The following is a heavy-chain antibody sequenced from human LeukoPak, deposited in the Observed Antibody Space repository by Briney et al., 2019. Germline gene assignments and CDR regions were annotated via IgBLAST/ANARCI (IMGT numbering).Heavy chain of an antibody. V-gene: IGHV4-30-2*01. D-gene: IGHD4-17*01. CDR1: GGSISSGDYS. CDR3: ARVADDYGDYHFDY. Sequence: PSETLSLTCAVSGGSISSGDYSWSWIRQPPGKGLEWIGYIYHSGTTYYNPSLRSRVTISVDRSKNQFSLKLSSVTAADTAVYYCARVADDYGDYHFDYWGQGTLVTGSS. J-gene: IGHJ4*02. CDR2: IYHSGTT.